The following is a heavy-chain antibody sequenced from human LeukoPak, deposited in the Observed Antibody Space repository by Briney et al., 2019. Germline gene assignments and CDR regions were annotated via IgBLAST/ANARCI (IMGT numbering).Heavy chain of an antibody. CDR3: ARDLKYYYDSSGRGGFDY. V-gene: IGHV3-74*01. CDR1: GFTFSNHW. D-gene: IGHD3-22*01. Sequence: PGGSLRLSCAASGFTFSNHWMTWVRQAPGKGLVWVSRINSDGSSTSYADSVKGRFTISRDNAKNTLYLQMNSLRAEDTAVYYCARDLKYYYDSSGRGGFDYWGQGTLVTVSS. CDR2: INSDGSST. J-gene: IGHJ4*02.